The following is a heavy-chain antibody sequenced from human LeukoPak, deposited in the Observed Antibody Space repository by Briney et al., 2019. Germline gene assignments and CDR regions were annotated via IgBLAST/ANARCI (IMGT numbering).Heavy chain of an antibody. D-gene: IGHD1-26*01. CDR3: ARVPTN. J-gene: IGHJ4*02. Sequence: SETLSLTCTVSGGSISSSSYYWSWIRQPPGKGLEWIGYIYYSGSTNYNPSLKSRVTISVDTSKNQFSLKLSSVTAADTAVYYCARVPTNWGQGTLVTVSS. CDR2: IYYSGST. CDR1: GGSISSSSYY. V-gene: IGHV4-61*01.